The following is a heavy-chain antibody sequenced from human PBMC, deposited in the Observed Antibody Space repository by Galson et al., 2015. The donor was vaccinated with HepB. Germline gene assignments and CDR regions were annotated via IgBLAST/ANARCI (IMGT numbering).Heavy chain of an antibody. Sequence: SVKVSCKASEYTFTSYYMHWVRQAPGQGLEWMGIINPSGGSTSYAQKFQGRVTMTGDTSTSTVYMELSSLRSGDTAVYYCARARGAYDILTGPRLHYFDYWGQGTLVTVSS. J-gene: IGHJ4*02. CDR2: INPSGGST. D-gene: IGHD3-9*01. V-gene: IGHV1-46*03. CDR3: ARARGAYDILTGPRLHYFDY. CDR1: EYTFTSYY.